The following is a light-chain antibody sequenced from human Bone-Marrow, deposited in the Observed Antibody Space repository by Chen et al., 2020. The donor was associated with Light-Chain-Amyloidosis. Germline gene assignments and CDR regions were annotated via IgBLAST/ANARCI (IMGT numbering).Light chain of an antibody. CDR2: DDS. CDR3: QVWDRSSDRPV. CDR1: NIGSTS. Sequence: SCALTQPSSVSVAPGQTATIACGGNNIGSTSVHWYQQTPGQAPLLVVYDDSDRPSGIPERLSGSNSGNTATLTISRVQAGDEADYYCQVWDRSSDRPVFGGGTKLTVL. V-gene: IGLV3-21*02. J-gene: IGLJ3*02.